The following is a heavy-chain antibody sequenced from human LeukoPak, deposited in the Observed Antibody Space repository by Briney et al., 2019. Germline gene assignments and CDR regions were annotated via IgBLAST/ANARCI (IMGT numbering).Heavy chain of an antibody. CDR1: GGSFSGYY. Sequence: SETLSLTCAVYGGSFSGYYWGWIRQPPGEGLEWIGSLYHTGSTYYNPSLKSRVTISVDTSKNQFSLKVNSVTAADTAVYYCARGATPNPAYWGQGTLVTVSS. CDR2: LYHTGST. J-gene: IGHJ4*02. D-gene: IGHD5-24*01. CDR3: ARGATPNPAY. V-gene: IGHV4-38-2*01.